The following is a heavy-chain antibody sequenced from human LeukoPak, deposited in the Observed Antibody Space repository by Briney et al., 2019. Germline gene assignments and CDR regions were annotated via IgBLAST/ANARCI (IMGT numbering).Heavy chain of an antibody. V-gene: IGHV3-30*18. D-gene: IGHD2-2*02. CDR2: ISYDGSNK. CDR3: AKIRVPTAITPDS. J-gene: IGHJ5*01. Sequence: GRSLRLSCAASGFTFSSYGMHWVRQAPGKGLEWVAVISYDGSNKYYADSVKGRFTISRDNSKNTLYLQMNSLRAEDTAVYYCAKIRVPTAITPDSWGQGTLVTVSS. CDR1: GFTFSSYG.